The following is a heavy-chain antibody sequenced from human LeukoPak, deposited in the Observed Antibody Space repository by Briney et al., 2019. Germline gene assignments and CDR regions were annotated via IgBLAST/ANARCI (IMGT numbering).Heavy chain of an antibody. CDR3: ARDQDSYGQDYYDSSGYYR. CDR1: GFTFSSYS. D-gene: IGHD3-22*01. J-gene: IGHJ4*02. V-gene: IGHV3-21*01. Sequence: PGGSLRLSCAASGFTFSSYSMNWVRQAPGKGLEWVSSISSSSSYIYYADSVKGRFTISRDSAKNSLYLQMNSLRAEDTAVYYCARDQDSYGQDYYDSSGYYRWGQGTLVTVSS. CDR2: ISSSSSYI.